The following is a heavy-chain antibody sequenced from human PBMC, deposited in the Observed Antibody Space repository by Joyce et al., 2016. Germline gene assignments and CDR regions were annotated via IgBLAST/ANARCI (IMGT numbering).Heavy chain of an antibody. J-gene: IGHJ6*02. CDR3: ARGGIVYDYSMDL. CDR1: GFTFSTES. Sequence: EVQLVESGGGLVKHGGSLRISCAASGFTFSTESMSWFRRAPGMGLEWVSAISSDSTNIFYADSVKGRVTVSRDNAKNSLYLQMNSLRAEDTAVFFCARGGIVYDYSMDLWGQGTTVTVSS. V-gene: IGHV3-21*02. D-gene: IGHD3-22*01. CDR2: ISSDSTNI.